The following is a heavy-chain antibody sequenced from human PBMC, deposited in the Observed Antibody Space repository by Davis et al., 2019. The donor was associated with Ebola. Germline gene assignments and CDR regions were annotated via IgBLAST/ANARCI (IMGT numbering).Heavy chain of an antibody. D-gene: IGHD3-3*01. J-gene: IGHJ3*02. CDR1: GFTFTTYV. Sequence: GESLKISCAASGFTFTTYVIHWVRQAPGKGLEWVAVISYDGSNKYYADSVKGRFTISRDNSKNTLYLQMNSLRTDDTAVYYCARGSVRFLEWLSQNAFDIWGQGTMVTVSS. CDR3: ARGSVRFLEWLSQNAFDI. CDR2: ISYDGSNK. V-gene: IGHV3-30-3*01.